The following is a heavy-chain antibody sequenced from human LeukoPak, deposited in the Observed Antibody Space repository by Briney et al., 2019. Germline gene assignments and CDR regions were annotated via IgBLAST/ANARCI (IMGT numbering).Heavy chain of an antibody. Sequence: SETLSLTCTVSGGSISSGSDYWGWIRQPPGMGLEWIGSIYYSGSTYYNPSLKSRVTISVGTSKKQFSLKLTSVTAADTAVYYCARDLLLRSNFDCWGQGTLVTVSP. J-gene: IGHJ4*02. V-gene: IGHV4-39*07. D-gene: IGHD3-3*01. CDR1: GGSISSGSDY. CDR2: IYYSGST. CDR3: ARDLLLRSNFDC.